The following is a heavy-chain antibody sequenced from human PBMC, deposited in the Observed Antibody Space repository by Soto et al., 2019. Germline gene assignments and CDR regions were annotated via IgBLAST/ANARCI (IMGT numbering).Heavy chain of an antibody. Sequence: PGGSLRLSCAASGFTFSAYWMIWVRQAPGKGLEWVANLKQDGRESHYMDSVKGRFTISRDNAKNSLYLQMNSLRVEDTAVYYCVRDTSLRRADCWGQGTLVTVSS. CDR1: GFTFSAYW. D-gene: IGHD2-2*01. CDR3: VRDTSLRRADC. CDR2: LKQDGRES. J-gene: IGHJ4*02. V-gene: IGHV3-7*01.